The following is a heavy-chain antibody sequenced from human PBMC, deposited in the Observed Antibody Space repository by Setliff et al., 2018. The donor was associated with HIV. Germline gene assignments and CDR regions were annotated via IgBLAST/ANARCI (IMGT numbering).Heavy chain of an antibody. CDR3: AKPLTQWGVSPYHYAVDV. Sequence: GGSLRLSCAASGFTFSSYSMNWVRQAPGKGLEWVSAISSGGEIMFYADSVKGRFTISTDNSKNTLYLQMNSLRAEDTAVYYCAKPLTQWGVSPYHYAVDVWGQGTTVTVSS. V-gene: IGHV3-23*01. CDR1: GFTFSSYS. D-gene: IGHD1-26*01. CDR2: ISSGGEIM. J-gene: IGHJ6*02.